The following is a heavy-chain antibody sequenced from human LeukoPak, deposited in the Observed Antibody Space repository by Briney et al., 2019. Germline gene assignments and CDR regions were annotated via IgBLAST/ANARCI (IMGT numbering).Heavy chain of an antibody. CDR2: INPNSGGT. CDR3: ASSSGWLFDY. Sequence: GASVKVSCKASGYTFTSYGISWVRQAPGQGLEWMGWINPNSGGTNYAQKFQGRVTMTRDTSISTAYMELSRLRSDDTAVYYCASSSGWLFDYWGQGTLVTVSS. CDR1: GYTFTSYG. J-gene: IGHJ4*02. V-gene: IGHV1-2*02. D-gene: IGHD6-19*01.